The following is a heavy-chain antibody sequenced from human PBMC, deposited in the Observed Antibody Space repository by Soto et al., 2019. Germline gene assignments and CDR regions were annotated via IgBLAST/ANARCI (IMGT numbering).Heavy chain of an antibody. Sequence: SETLSLTCTVAGVSISSYYWSWIRQSPDKGLEWIGYIFYSGSTKYNTSFKSRVTMSLDTSKNQVSLNLDSVTAAATAVYYCARAPGGNNWNSGCNPRGPGTLSTVAS. CDR2: IFYSGST. CDR1: GVSISSYY. CDR3: ARAPGGNNWNSGCNP. J-gene: IGHJ5*02. V-gene: IGHV4-59*01. D-gene: IGHD1-1*01.